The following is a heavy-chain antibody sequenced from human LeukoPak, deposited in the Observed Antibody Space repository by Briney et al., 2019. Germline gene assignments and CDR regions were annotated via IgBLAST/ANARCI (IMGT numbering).Heavy chain of an antibody. CDR2: VQNSGNT. Sequence: SETLSLTCSVSGGSMSSYYWSWFRQSPGKGLEWIGYVQNSGNTNYNPSLKSRVTISVDTSKNQFSLKLSSVTAADTAIYYCARQFGVTDCGGDCTLGGFDIWGQGTMVTVSS. V-gene: IGHV4-59*08. D-gene: IGHD2-21*02. CDR1: GGSMSSYY. J-gene: IGHJ3*02. CDR3: ARQFGVTDCGGDCTLGGFDI.